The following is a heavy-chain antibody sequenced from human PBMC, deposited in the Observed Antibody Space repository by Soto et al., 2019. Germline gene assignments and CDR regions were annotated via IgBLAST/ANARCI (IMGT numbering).Heavy chain of an antibody. CDR3: ARGFRGGGGNAPFDY. CDR1: GGTFSSYA. J-gene: IGHJ4*02. D-gene: IGHD2-15*01. CDR2: IIPIFGTA. V-gene: IGHV1-69*01. Sequence: QVQLVQSGAEVKQPGSSVKVSCKASGGTFSSYAISWVRQAPGQGLEWMGGIIPIFGTANYAQKFQGRVTITADESTSRAYMELSSLRSEDTAVDYCARGFRGGGGNAPFDYWGQGTLVTVSS.